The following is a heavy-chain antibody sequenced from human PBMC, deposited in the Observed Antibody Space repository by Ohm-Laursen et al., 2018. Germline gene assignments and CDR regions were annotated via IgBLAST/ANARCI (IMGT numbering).Heavy chain of an antibody. CDR2: ISSSGSTI. D-gene: IGHD2-2*01. V-gene: IGHV3-48*03. J-gene: IGHJ4*02. CDR1: GFTFSSYE. CDR3: ARGRVSTSCYDY. Sequence: SLRLSCAASGFTFSSYEMNWVRQAPGKGLEWVSYISSSGSTIYYADSVKGRFTISRDNSKNTLYLQMNSLRAEDTAVYYCARGRVSTSCYDYWGQGTLVTVSS.